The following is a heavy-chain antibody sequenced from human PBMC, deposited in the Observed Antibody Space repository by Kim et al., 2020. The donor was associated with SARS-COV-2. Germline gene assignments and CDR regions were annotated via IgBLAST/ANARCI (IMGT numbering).Heavy chain of an antibody. CDR2: SGST. V-gene: IGHV4-34*01. J-gene: IGHJ4*02. Sequence: SGSTNYNPPLRSRVTMSVDPSKNQFSLKLTSVTAADTAVYYCARGVPGYWGQGTLVTVSS. CDR3: ARGVPGY.